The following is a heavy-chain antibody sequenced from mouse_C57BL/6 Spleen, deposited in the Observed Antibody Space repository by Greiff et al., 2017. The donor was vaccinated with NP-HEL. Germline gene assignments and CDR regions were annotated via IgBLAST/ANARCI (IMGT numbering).Heavy chain of an antibody. CDR2: INPNNGGT. V-gene: IGHV1-26*01. J-gene: IGHJ3*01. CDR1: GYTFTDYY. D-gene: IGHD2-1*01. CDR3: ARGGNYFWFAY. Sequence: EVQLQQSGPELVKPGASVKISCKASGYTFTDYYMNWVKQSHGKSLEWIGDINPNNGGTSYNQKFKGKATLTVDTSSSTAYMQLSSLTSEDSAVYYCARGGNYFWFAYWGQGTLVTVSA.